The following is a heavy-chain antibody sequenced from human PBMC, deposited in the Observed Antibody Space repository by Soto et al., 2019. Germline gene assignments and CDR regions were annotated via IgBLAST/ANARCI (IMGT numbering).Heavy chain of an antibody. V-gene: IGHV4-59*01. CDR2: VYDTGST. CDR1: GGSISGSY. Sequence: SETLSLTCTVSGGSISGSYWSWIRQPPGKGLEWIGYVYDTGSTNYNPSLKSRVTISVDPSKNQFSLKLTSVTAADTAVYYCARGAYGDFWGQGTLVTVSS. CDR3: ARGAYGDF. J-gene: IGHJ4*02. D-gene: IGHD3-10*01.